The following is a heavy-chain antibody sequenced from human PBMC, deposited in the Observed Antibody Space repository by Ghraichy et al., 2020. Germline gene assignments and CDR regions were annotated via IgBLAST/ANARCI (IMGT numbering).Heavy chain of an antibody. CDR2: IRYDGSNK. CDR1: GFTFSSYG. CDR3: AKDSKYSSGWSYYYYYYGMDV. D-gene: IGHD6-19*01. V-gene: IGHV3-30*02. Sequence: GESLNISCAASGFTFSSYGMHWVRQAPGKGLEWVAFIRYDGSNKYYADSVKGRFTISRDNSKNTLYLQMNSLRAEDTAVYYCAKDSKYSSGWSYYYYYYGMDVWGQGTTVTVSS. J-gene: IGHJ6*02.